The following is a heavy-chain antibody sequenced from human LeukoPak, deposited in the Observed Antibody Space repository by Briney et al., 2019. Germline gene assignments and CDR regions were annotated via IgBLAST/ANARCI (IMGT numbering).Heavy chain of an antibody. D-gene: IGHD3-10*01. J-gene: IGHJ4*02. CDR1: GYSSTSYW. V-gene: IGHV5-51*01. CDR2: IYPGDSDT. Sequence: GESLKISCKGSGYSSTSYWIGWVRQMPGKGLEWMGIIYPGDSDTRYSPSFQGQVTISADKSISTAYLQWSSLKASDTAMYYCARINYYGSGSYYSDYWGQGTLVTVSS. CDR3: ARINYYGSGSYYSDY.